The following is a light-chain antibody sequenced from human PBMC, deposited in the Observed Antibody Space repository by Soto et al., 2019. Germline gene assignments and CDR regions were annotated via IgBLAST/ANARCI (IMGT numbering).Light chain of an antibody. CDR2: GAS. Sequence: EIVLTQSPGTLCLSPGERATLSCRASQSVSSSYLAWYQQKPGQAPRLLIYGASSRATGIPDRFSGSGSGTDFTLTISRLEPEDFAMYYCQQYGSSPPMTFGQGTKVDIK. V-gene: IGKV3-20*01. CDR1: QSVSSSY. J-gene: IGKJ1*01. CDR3: QQYGSSPPMT.